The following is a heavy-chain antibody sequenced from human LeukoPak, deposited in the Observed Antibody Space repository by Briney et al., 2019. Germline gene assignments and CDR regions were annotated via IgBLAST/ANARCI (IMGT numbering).Heavy chain of an antibody. CDR3: ARGRSITLLRGVAMSDGFDI. CDR1: GSTFSNYG. D-gene: IGHD3-10*01. CDR2: TDTSGNYI. V-gene: IGHV3-21*01. Sequence: GESLRLSCAASGSTFSNYGMNWVRQAPGKGLEWVSFTDTSGNYIYYGDSVKGRFTISRDNAKNLVFLQMNGLRAEDTAVYYCARGRSITLLRGVAMSDGFDIWGQGAMVAVSS. J-gene: IGHJ3*02.